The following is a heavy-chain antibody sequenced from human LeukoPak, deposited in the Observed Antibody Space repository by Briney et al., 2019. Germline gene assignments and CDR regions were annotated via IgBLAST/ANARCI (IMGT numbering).Heavy chain of an antibody. J-gene: IGHJ4*02. CDR2: INANAVGT. CDR1: GFTFSNYV. CDR3: AKRVQYDDSHYCIFDY. Sequence: PGGSLRLSCAASGFTFSNYVMNWVRQAPGKGLEWVSTINANAVGTYYADSVKGRFTISRDNSKNTLYLQMSSLRAEDTAVYYCAKRVQYDDSHYCIFDYWGQGTVVTVSS. D-gene: IGHD3-22*01. V-gene: IGHV3-23*01.